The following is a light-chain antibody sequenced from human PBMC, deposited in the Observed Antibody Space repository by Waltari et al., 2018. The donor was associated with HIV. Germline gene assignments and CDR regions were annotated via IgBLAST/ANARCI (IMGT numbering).Light chain of an antibody. CDR1: SSDVGYSNY. V-gene: IGLV2-8*01. J-gene: IGLJ1*01. CDR2: EVT. CDR3: TSFADTHIPLY. Sequence: QSALTQPPSASGSPGQSVPLSCSGTSSDVGYSNYVSWYQQRPGKAPKLLIYEVTKRPSGVPDRFSGSKSGNTASLTVSALQADDEDDYYCTSFADTHIPLYFGTGTTVTVL.